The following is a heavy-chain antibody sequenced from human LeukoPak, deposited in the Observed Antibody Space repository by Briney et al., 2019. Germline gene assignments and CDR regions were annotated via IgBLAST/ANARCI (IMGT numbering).Heavy chain of an antibody. CDR1: GGSISSYY. J-gene: IGHJ5*02. CDR3: ARGGSSWYWAWFDP. Sequence: SETLSLTCAVSGGSISSYYWSWIRQPPGKGLEWIGYIYYSGSTNYNPSLKSRVTISVDTSKNQFSLKLSSVTAADTAVYYCARGGSSWYWAWFDPWGQGTLVTVSS. V-gene: IGHV4-59*01. CDR2: IYYSGST. D-gene: IGHD6-13*01.